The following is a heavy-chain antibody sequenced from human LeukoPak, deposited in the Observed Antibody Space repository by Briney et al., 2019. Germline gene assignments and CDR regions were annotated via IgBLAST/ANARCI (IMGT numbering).Heavy chain of an antibody. CDR1: GGTFSSYA. CDR3: ARDSVDTAMVTGTDY. D-gene: IGHD5-18*01. J-gene: IGHJ4*02. Sequence: SVKVSCKASGGTFSSYAISWVRQAPGQGLEWMGRIIPILGIANYAQKFQGRVTITADKSTSTAYMELSSLRSEDTAVYYCARDSVDTAMVTGTDYWGQGTLVTVSS. CDR2: IIPILGIA. V-gene: IGHV1-69*04.